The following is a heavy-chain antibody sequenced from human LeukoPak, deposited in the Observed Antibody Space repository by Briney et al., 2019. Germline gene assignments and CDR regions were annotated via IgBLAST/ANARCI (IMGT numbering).Heavy chain of an antibody. CDR1: GFPFSDFA. Sequence: PGGPLSLSCAVSGFPFSDFAMSWVRQAPGRGLEWVSIISSGGDNTYFADSVKGRFTISRDNSKNTLFLQMVSLRAEDTAVYYCAKFEGALLGNYYMDVWGKGTTVTVSS. V-gene: IGHV3-23*01. J-gene: IGHJ6*03. CDR3: AKFEGALLGNYYMDV. CDR2: ISSGGDNT.